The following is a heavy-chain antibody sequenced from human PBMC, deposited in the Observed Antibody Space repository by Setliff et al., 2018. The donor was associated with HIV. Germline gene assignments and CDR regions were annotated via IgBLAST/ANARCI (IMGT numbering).Heavy chain of an antibody. J-gene: IGHJ5*02. CDR2: IKQDGSEI. D-gene: IGHD3-16*01. CDR1: GFTFSNYW. CDR3: ANLWELGA. V-gene: IGHV3-7*03. Sequence: EGSLSLSCAASGFTFSNYWMDWVRQAPGKGLEWVATIKQDGSEIYYMDSVKGRFTISRDNARTSLFLEMRSLRDEDTAVYLCANLWELGAWGQGTLVTVSS.